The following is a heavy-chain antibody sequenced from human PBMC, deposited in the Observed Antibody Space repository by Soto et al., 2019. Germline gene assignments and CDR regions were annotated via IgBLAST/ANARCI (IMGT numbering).Heavy chain of an antibody. CDR1: GGTFSTYI. V-gene: IGHV1-69*02. CDR3: GYGRVTSWVDAFDL. Sequence: QVQLVQSGAEVKKPGSSVKVSCKAPGGTFSTYIISWVRQAPGQGLEWMGRIIPIPDITDNAQKFQGRVTFSADKSTRTAYVQLSSLTNEDKVVYYCGYGRVTSWVDAFDLWGQGTMFTVAS. CDR2: IIPIPDIT. J-gene: IGHJ3*01. D-gene: IGHD3-10*01.